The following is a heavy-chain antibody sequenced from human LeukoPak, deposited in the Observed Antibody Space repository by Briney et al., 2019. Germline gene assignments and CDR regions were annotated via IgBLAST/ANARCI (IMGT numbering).Heavy chain of an antibody. Sequence: ASVKVSCKASGYTFTDYYIHWVRQAPGQGLEWMGIIDPSGGPPNYAQRLQGRVTMTCDTSTSTVYMELSSLTSEDTAVYYCARRYINSWFLDYWGQGTLVTVSS. D-gene: IGHD6-13*01. V-gene: IGHV1-46*01. CDR2: IDPSGGPP. CDR3: ARRYINSWFLDY. CDR1: GYTFTDYY. J-gene: IGHJ4*02.